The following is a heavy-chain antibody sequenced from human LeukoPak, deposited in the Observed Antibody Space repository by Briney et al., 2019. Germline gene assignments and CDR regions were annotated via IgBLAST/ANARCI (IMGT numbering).Heavy chain of an antibody. CDR2: MNPNSGNT. D-gene: IGHD2-2*01. CDR3: ARGRKIYCSSTSCTTGYFDL. J-gene: IGHJ2*01. Sequence: GASVKVSCKASGYTFTSYDINWVRQATGQGLEWMGWMNPNSGNTGYAQKFQGRVTITRNTSISTAYMELSSLRSEDTAVYYCARGRKIYCSSTSCTTGYFDLWGRGTLVTVSS. V-gene: IGHV1-8*03. CDR1: GYTFTSYD.